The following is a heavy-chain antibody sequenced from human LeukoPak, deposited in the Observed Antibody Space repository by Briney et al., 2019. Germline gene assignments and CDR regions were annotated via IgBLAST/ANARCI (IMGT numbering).Heavy chain of an antibody. CDR2: IYYSGST. CDR3: ARLRGYRYTLDY. J-gene: IGHJ4*02. D-gene: IGHD3-16*02. CDR1: GGSISSGDYY. V-gene: IGHV4-61*08. Sequence: SETLSLTCTVSGGSISSGDYYWSWIRQPPGKGLEWIGYIYYSGSTNYNPSLKSRVTISVDTSKNQFSLKLGSVTAADTAVYYCARLRGYRYTLDYWGQGTLVTVSS.